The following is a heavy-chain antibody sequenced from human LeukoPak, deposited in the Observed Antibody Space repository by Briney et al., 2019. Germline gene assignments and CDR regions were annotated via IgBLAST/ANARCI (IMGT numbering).Heavy chain of an antibody. V-gene: IGHV3-13*04. Sequence: GGPLRLSCAASGFTFSTYDMHGVRQARGKGVEGVSSTCTSRDTYYLGSVKGRFTISRENAKSSLYLQMNSLRAGDTAVYYCARGLPGGLDPWGQGTLVTVSS. J-gene: IGHJ5*02. CDR3: ARGLPGGLDP. CDR1: GFTFSTYD. D-gene: IGHD4-11*01. CDR2: TCTSRDT.